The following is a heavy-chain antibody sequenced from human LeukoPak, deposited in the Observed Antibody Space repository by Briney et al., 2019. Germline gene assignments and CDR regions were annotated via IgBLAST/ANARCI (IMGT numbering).Heavy chain of an antibody. CDR3: AKEKYSSGFFDY. J-gene: IGHJ4*02. CDR1: GFTFTSYA. CDR2: ISGNGGTT. D-gene: IGHD6-19*01. V-gene: IGHV3-23*01. Sequence: HSGASLRLSCAASGFTFTSYAMSWVRQPPGKGLEWVSAISGNGGTTYYPDSMKGRFTISRDNSKNTLYLQMNSLRAEDTAVYYCAKEKYSSGFFDYWGQGTLVTVSS.